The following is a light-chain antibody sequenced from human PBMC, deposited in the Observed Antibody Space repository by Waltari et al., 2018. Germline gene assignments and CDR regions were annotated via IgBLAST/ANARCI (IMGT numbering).Light chain of an antibody. J-gene: IGLJ3*02. CDR3: AAWDGSLSAWL. CDR2: RDD. V-gene: IGLV1-47*01. Sequence: QSALTQPPSTSGTPGQTVTLACSGATSNIGFNFVYWYQHRPGTAPKLLIFRDDQRPSGAPDRFSGSKSGTSASLAIGGLRSEDEADYYCAAWDGSLSAWLFGGGTKVTVL. CDR1: TSNIGFNF.